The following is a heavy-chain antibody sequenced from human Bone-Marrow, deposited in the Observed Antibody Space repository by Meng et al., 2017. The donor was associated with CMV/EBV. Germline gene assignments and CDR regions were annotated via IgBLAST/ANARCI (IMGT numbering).Heavy chain of an antibody. Sequence: GSLRLSCAVYGGSFSGYYWSWIRQPPGKGLEWIGSIYYSGSTYYNPSLKSRVTISVDTSKNQFSLKLSSVTAADTAVYYCARLIVVVPARGWFDPWGQGTLVTVSS. D-gene: IGHD2-2*01. J-gene: IGHJ5*02. CDR1: GGSFSGYY. CDR2: IYYSGST. V-gene: IGHV4-34*01. CDR3: ARLIVVVPARGWFDP.